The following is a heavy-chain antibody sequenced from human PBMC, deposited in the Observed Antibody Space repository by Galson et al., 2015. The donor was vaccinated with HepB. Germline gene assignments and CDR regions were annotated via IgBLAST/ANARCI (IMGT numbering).Heavy chain of an antibody. V-gene: IGHV3-53*01. J-gene: IGHJ4*02. D-gene: IGHD3-10*01. CDR3: AREEALLWFGELMRVPNY. Sequence: LRLSCAASGFTVRSNYMSWVRPAPGEGLEWVSVIYSGVSTYYAASAKGRFTIARDNSTNTPYLQMNSLRAGDTAVYYCAREEALLWFGELMRVPNYWGQGTLVTVSS. CDR2: IYSGVST. CDR1: GFTVRSNY.